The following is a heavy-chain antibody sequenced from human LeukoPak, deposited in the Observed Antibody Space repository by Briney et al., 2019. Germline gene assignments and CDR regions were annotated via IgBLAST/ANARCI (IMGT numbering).Heavy chain of an antibody. Sequence: GRSLRLSCAASGFTFSSYAMSWVRQAPGKGLEWVSAISGSGGSTYYADSVKGRFTISRDNSKNTLYLQMNSLRAEDTAVYYCARGADYYDSSGPVLFDYWGQGTLVTVSS. V-gene: IGHV3-23*01. CDR3: ARGADYYDSSGPVLFDY. CDR2: ISGSGGST. J-gene: IGHJ4*02. CDR1: GFTFSSYA. D-gene: IGHD3-22*01.